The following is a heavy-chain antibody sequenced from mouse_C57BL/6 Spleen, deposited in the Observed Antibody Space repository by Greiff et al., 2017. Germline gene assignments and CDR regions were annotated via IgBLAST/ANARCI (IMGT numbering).Heavy chain of an antibody. V-gene: IGHV1-66*01. CDR1: GYSFTSYY. D-gene: IGHD2-5*01. CDR2: IYPGSGNT. CDR3: ARKRDYSNYEGYAMDY. J-gene: IGHJ4*01. Sequence: QVQLKESGPELVKPGASVKISCKASGYSFTSYYIHWVKQRPGQGLEWIGWIYPGSGNTKYNEKFKGKATLTADTSSSTAYMQLSSLTSEDSAVYYCARKRDYSNYEGYAMDYWGQGTSVTVSS.